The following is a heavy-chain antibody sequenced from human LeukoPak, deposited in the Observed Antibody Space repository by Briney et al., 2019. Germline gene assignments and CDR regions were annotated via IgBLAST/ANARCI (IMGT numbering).Heavy chain of an antibody. V-gene: IGHV3-74*01. D-gene: IGHD6-13*01. Sequence: PGGSLRLSCAASGFTFSSYAMSWVRQAPGKGLVWVSRINSDGSSTSYADSVKGRFTISRDNAKNTLYLQMNSLRAEDTAVYYCASLHGGSSFSFGGQGTLVTVSS. CDR3: ASLHGGSSFSF. J-gene: IGHJ4*02. CDR1: GFTFSSYA. CDR2: INSDGSST.